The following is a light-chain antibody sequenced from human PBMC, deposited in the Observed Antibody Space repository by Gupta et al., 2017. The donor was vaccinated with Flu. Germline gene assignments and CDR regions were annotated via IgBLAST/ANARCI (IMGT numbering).Light chain of an antibody. CDR1: SLRSYY. Sequence: QTVMITCQGDSLRSYYASWYQQKPGQAPVLVIYGKNNRPSGIPDRFSGSSSGNTASLTITGAQAEDEADYYCNSRDSSGNHLVFGGGTKLTVL. J-gene: IGLJ2*01. V-gene: IGLV3-19*01. CDR3: NSRDSSGNHLV. CDR2: GKN.